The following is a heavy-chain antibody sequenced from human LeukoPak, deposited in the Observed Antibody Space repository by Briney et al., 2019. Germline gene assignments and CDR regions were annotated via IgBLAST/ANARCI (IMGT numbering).Heavy chain of an antibody. D-gene: IGHD1-26*01. CDR2: ISGSGGTT. J-gene: IGHJ4*02. V-gene: IGHV3-23*01. Sequence: PGGSLRLSCAASGFTFNNYAMNWVRQAPGKGLEWVSVISGSGGTTYYADSVKGRFTISRDSSKNTLYLQMNSLRAEDTAVYYCARDYRSTFDYWGQGTLVTVSS. CDR1: GFTFNNYA. CDR3: ARDYRSTFDY.